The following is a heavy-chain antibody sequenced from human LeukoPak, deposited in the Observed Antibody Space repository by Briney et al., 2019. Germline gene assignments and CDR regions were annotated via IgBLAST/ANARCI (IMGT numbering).Heavy chain of an antibody. CDR1: GGSISSYY. CDR2: IYYSGST. Sequence: SETLSLTCTVSGGSISSYYWSWIRQPPGKGLEWIGYIYYSGSTNYNPSLKSRVTISVDTSKNQFSLKLSSVTAADTAMYYCARHIPRSVSAFDYWGQGTLVTVSS. CDR3: ARHIPRSVSAFDY. J-gene: IGHJ4*02. D-gene: IGHD5/OR15-5a*01. V-gene: IGHV4-59*08.